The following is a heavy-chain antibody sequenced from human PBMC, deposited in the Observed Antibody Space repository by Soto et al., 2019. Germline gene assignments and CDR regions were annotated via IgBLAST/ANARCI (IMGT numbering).Heavy chain of an antibody. Sequence: QVQLVESGGGVVQPGRSLRLSCAASGFTFSSYGMHWVRQAPGKGLEWVAVIWYDGSNKYYADSVKGRFTISRDNSKNTLYLKMNSLRAEDTAVYYCARAIVATIGFDYWGQGTLVTVSS. J-gene: IGHJ4*02. CDR2: IWYDGSNK. CDR3: ARAIVATIGFDY. CDR1: GFTFSSYG. V-gene: IGHV3-33*01. D-gene: IGHD5-12*01.